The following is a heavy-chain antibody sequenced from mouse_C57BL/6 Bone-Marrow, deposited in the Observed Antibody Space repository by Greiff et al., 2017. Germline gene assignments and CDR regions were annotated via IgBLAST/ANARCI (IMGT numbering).Heavy chain of an antibody. CDR3: TRRDYYVPAWFAY. Sequence: VQLQQSGTVLARPGASVKMSCKTSGYTFTSYWLHWVKQRPGQGLEWLGAIFPGNSDTSYNQKFKGKAKLTAVTSASTAYMELSSLTNEDSAVYYCTRRDYYVPAWFAYWGQGTLVTVSA. J-gene: IGHJ3*01. D-gene: IGHD1-1*01. CDR2: IFPGNSDT. V-gene: IGHV1-5*01. CDR1: GYTFTSYW.